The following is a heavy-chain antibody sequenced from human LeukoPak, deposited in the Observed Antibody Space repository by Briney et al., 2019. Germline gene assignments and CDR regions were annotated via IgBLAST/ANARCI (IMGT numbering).Heavy chain of an antibody. CDR1: GFTFNIYS. CDR3: ARESGYCAGDSCYGFDY. V-gene: IGHV3-48*01. CDR2: ITSKSTTI. J-gene: IGHJ4*02. D-gene: IGHD2-15*01. Sequence: GGSLRLSCAASGFTFNIYSMDWVRQAPGKGLEWISKITSKSTTIYYADSVKGRFTISRDNAKNSLYLQMDSLRAEDTAVYYCARESGYCAGDSCYGFDYWGQGILVTVSS.